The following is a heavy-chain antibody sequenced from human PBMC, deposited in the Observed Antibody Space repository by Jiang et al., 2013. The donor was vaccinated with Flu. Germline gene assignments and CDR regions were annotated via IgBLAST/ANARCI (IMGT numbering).Heavy chain of an antibody. Sequence: SISSYYWSWIRQPPGKGLEWIGYIYTSGSTNYNPSLKSRVTISVDTSKNQFSLKLSSVTAADTAVYYCARAYYDFWSGYYGDYYYYYYMDVWGKGTTVTVSS. D-gene: IGHD3-3*01. CDR2: IYTSGST. J-gene: IGHJ6*03. CDR3: ARAYYDFWSGYYGDYYYYYYMDV. V-gene: IGHV4-4*09. CDR1: SISSYY.